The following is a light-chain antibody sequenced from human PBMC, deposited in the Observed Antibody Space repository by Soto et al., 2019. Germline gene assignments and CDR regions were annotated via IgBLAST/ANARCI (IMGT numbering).Light chain of an antibody. CDR2: GAS. V-gene: IGKV3-15*01. J-gene: IGKJ1*01. CDR1: QSVSSN. Sequence: EIVMTQSPATLSVSPGERANLSCRASQSVSSNLAWYQQKPGLAPRLLIYGASTRATGIPARFSGSGSGTEFTLTISSLQSEDFAVYYCQQYNNWWTFGQGTKVEIK. CDR3: QQYNNWWT.